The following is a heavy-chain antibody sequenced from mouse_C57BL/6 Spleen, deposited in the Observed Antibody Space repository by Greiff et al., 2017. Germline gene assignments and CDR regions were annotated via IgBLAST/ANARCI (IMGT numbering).Heavy chain of an antibody. V-gene: IGHV1-9*01. D-gene: IGHD3-1*01. CDR3: ARSGDDDWFAY. Sequence: VKVVESGAELLKPGASVKLSCTASGYTFTGYWIEWVNQRPGHGLEWIGEILPGSGSTNYSEKFKGKATFTAVTSSNTAYMQLSSLTTEGSAIYYCARSGDDDWFAYWGHGTLVTVYA. CDR2: ILPGSGST. CDR1: GYTFTGYW. J-gene: IGHJ3*01.